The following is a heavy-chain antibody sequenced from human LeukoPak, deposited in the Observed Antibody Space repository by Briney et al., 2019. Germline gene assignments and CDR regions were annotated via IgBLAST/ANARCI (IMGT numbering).Heavy chain of an antibody. J-gene: IGHJ4*02. D-gene: IGHD6-13*01. CDR3: ATDDHSSSLV. CDR2: VDPEDGET. CDR1: GYTFTDYY. V-gene: IGHV1-69-2*01. Sequence: ASVKISCKVSGYTFTDYYMHWVQQAPGKGLEWMGLVDPEDGETIYAEKFQGRVTITADTSTDTAYMELSSLRSDDTAVYYCATDDHSSSLVWGQGTLVTVSS.